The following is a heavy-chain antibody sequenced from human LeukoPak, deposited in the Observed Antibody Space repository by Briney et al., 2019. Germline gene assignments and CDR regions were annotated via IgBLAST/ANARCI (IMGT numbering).Heavy chain of an antibody. CDR3: ARAYYYGSGSYPAAFES. Sequence: SETLSLTCTVSGGSINNSDYYWGWIRQPPGKGLEWIESIYYTGSTFQNPSLKSRVSISVDTSKNQFSLKFSSVTAADTAVYFCARAYYYGSGSYPAAFESWGQGTLVTVSS. D-gene: IGHD3-10*01. V-gene: IGHV4-39*07. CDR1: GGSINNSDYY. CDR2: IYYTGST. J-gene: IGHJ4*02.